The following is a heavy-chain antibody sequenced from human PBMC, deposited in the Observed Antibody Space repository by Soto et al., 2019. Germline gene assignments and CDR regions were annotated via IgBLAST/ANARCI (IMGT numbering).Heavy chain of an antibody. V-gene: IGHV7-4-1*01. D-gene: IGHD3-10*01. J-gene: IGHJ5*02. Sequence: ASVKVSCKASGYTFTSYAMNWVRQAPGQGLEWMGWIHTNTGNPTYAQGFTGRFVFSLDTSVSTAYLQICSLKAEDTAVYYCARDALLWFGELLNENWFDPWGQGTLVTVSS. CDR2: IHTNTGNP. CDR3: ARDALLWFGELLNENWFDP. CDR1: GYTFTSYA.